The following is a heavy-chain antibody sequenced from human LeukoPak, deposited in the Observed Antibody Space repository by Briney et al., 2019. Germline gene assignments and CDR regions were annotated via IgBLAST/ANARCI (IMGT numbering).Heavy chain of an antibody. V-gene: IGHV4-34*01. CDR1: GGSFSGYY. CDR3: ARSVFTGAYPDFFDF. Sequence: PSETLSLTCAVYGGSFSGYYWSWIRQPPGKGLEWIGEINHSGSTNYNPSLKSRLTISKDTSKNHFSLELSSVTAADTALYYCARSVFTGAYPDFFDFWGQGALVTVSS. CDR2: INHSGST. J-gene: IGHJ4*02.